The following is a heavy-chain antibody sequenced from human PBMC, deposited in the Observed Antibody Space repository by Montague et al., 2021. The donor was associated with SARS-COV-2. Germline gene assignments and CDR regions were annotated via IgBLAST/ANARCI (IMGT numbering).Heavy chain of an antibody. Sequence: TLSLTCTVSGGSISSGSFYWSWIRQPPGKGLEWIGRIYTNGGTYYHPSLKSRVTISVDTSKNQFSLRLSSVTAADTAVYYCARWDNGCWSCKSQGFDVWGQGTTVTVSS. CDR3: ARWDNGCWSCKSQGFDV. CDR1: GGSISSGSFY. CDR2: IYTNGGT. D-gene: IGHD3-3*01. V-gene: IGHV4-61*02. J-gene: IGHJ6*02.